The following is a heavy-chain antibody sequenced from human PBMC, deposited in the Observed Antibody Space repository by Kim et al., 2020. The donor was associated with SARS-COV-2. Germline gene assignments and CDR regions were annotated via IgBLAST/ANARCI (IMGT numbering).Heavy chain of an antibody. CDR3: ARAVYGSGSPHYGMDV. J-gene: IGHJ6*02. CDR1: GFTFSSYD. CDR2: IGTAGDT. D-gene: IGHD3-10*01. V-gene: IGHV3-13*04. Sequence: GGSLRLSCAASGFTFSSYDMHWVRQATGKGLEWVSAIGTAGDTYYPGSVKGRFTISRENAKNSLYLQMNSLRAGDTAVYYCARAVYGSGSPHYGMDVWGQGTTVTVSS.